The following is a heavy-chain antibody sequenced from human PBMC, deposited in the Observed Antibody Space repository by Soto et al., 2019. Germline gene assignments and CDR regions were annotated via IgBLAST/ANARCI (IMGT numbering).Heavy chain of an antibody. J-gene: IGHJ5*02. Sequence: PGGSLRLSCAASGFTFSSYAMSWVRQAPGKGLEWVSAISGSGGSTYYADSVKGRFTISRDNSKNTLYLQMNSLRAEDTAVYYCAKDLEDIVVVVAAPGAFDPWGQGTLVTVSS. CDR3: AKDLEDIVVVVAAPGAFDP. V-gene: IGHV3-23*01. CDR2: ISGSGGST. CDR1: GFTFSSYA. D-gene: IGHD2-15*01.